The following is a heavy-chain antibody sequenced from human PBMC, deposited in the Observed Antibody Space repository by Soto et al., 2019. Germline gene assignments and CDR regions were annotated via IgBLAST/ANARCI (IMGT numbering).Heavy chain of an antibody. D-gene: IGHD1-26*01. CDR1: GYTFTYRY. CDR2: ITPFNGNT. J-gene: IGHJ3*02. Sequence: QMQLVQSGAEVKKTGSSVKVSCKASGYTFTYRYLHWVRQAPGQALEWMGWITPFNGNTNYAQKFQDRVHINRDRSMNTAYMELSSLRSEDTGMFYRARLALGATDAFEIWGQGTMVTVSS. CDR3: ARLALGATDAFEI. V-gene: IGHV1-45*02.